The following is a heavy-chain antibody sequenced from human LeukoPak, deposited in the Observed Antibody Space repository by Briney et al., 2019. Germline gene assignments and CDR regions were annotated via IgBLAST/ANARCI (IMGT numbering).Heavy chain of an antibody. CDR1: WCTIRSYL. CDR3: ARGARYCSSTSCYGEVFDY. Sequence: GGLIISPAAPWCTIRSYLMYSGRPAPRKGVVSGFPINIDGSSTSYADSVKGRFTISRDNAKNTLYLQMNSLRAEDTAVYYCARGARYCSSTSCYGEVFDYWGQGTLVTVSS. V-gene: IGHV3-74*01. D-gene: IGHD2-2*01. CDR2: INIDGSST. J-gene: IGHJ4*02.